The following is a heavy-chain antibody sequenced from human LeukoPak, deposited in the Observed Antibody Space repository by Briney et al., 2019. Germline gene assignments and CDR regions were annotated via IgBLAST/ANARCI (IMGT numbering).Heavy chain of an antibody. Sequence: GASVKVSCKASGYTFTNYYMHWVRQAPGQGLEWMGGIIPIFGTANYAQKFQGRVTITADESTSTAYMELSSLRSEDTAVYYCARGGGYFDWLSAFDYWGQGTLVTVSS. CDR2: IIPIFGTA. J-gene: IGHJ4*02. CDR1: GYTFTNYY. CDR3: ARGGGYFDWLSAFDY. D-gene: IGHD3-9*01. V-gene: IGHV1-69*13.